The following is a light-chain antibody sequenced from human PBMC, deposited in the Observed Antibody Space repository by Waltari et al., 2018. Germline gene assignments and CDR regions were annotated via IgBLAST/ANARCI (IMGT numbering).Light chain of an antibody. CDR2: EVT. V-gene: IGLV2-8*01. Sequence: QSALTQPPSASGSPGQSVTISCIGTSSDVGAYNSVSWYQQHPGKAPKPIIYEVTKRPSGVPDRFSGSKSGNTASLTVSGLQAEDEADYYCSSYAGSNNLIFGGGTKLTVL. CDR1: SSDVGAYNS. CDR3: SSYAGSNNLI. J-gene: IGLJ2*01.